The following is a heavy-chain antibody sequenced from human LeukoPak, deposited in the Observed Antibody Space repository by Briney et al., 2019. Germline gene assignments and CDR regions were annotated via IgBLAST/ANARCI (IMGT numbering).Heavy chain of an antibody. J-gene: IGHJ4*02. Sequence: GGSLRLSCAASGFTFSSYAMSWVRQAPGKGLEWVSAISGSGGSTYYADSVKGRFTISRVNSKNTVFLQMNSLTKEDTAMYYCARDYDTLGGWFDYWGQGTLVTVSS. V-gene: IGHV3-23*01. CDR3: ARDYDTLGGWFDY. CDR2: ISGSGGST. D-gene: IGHD2-15*01. CDR1: GFTFSSYA.